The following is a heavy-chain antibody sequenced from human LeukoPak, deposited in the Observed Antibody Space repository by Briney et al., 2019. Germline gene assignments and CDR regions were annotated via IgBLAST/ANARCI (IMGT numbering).Heavy chain of an antibody. CDR3: ARVPDWTYVPDY. J-gene: IGHJ4*02. V-gene: IGHV4-61*02. Sequence: PSETLSLTCTVSGGSISSDRFYWTWVRQPAGKGLEWIGRIKSSNTNYNPPLKSRVSISLDTSTNQFSLKLSSLTAADTAVYYCARVPDWTYVPDYWGQGTLVTVSS. CDR1: GGSISSDRFY. D-gene: IGHD3-16*01. CDR2: IKSSNT.